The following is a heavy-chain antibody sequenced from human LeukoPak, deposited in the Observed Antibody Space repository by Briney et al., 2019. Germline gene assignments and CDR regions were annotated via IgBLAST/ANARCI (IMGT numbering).Heavy chain of an antibody. Sequence: ASVKVSCKASGYTFTSYDINWVRQATGQGLEWMGWMNPNSGNTNYAQKLQGRVTMTTDTSTSTAYMELRSLRSDDTAVYYCARDLGYYDSSGYTHYWGQGTLVTVSS. V-gene: IGHV1-18*01. D-gene: IGHD3-22*01. J-gene: IGHJ4*02. CDR2: MNPNSGNT. CDR3: ARDLGYYDSSGYTHY. CDR1: GYTFTSYD.